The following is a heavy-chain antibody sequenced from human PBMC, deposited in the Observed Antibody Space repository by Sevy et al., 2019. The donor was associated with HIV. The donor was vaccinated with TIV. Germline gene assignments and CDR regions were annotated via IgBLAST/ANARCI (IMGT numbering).Heavy chain of an antibody. CDR2: ISGTT. CDR3: ASAKKLADTYYRSTVYYSFAY. Sequence: SETLSLTCAVSGASVRSDSYYWTWIRQTPGRGLEWIGHISGTTSYNPSLKSRVTISRDTSKKQFSLTLSSVTAADTTVYYCASAKKLADTYYRSTVYYSFAYWGPGTLVTDSS. D-gene: IGHD3-16*02. J-gene: IGHJ4*02. V-gene: IGHV4-61*01. CDR1: GASVRSDSYY.